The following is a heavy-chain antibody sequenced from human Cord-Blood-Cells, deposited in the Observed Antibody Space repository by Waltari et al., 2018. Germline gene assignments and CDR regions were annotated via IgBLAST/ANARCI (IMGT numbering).Heavy chain of an antibody. D-gene: IGHD1-26*01. J-gene: IGHJ3*02. V-gene: IGHV1-2*02. CDR1: GYTLPGSL. CDR2: INPNSCGT. CDR3: ARMEWELFAFDI. Sequence: QVQLVQSGAVVKKPGACVKVSCKASGYTLPGSLMPWVRKAPGQGLEWLGWINPNSCGTNYAQKFQGRVTMTRDTSISTAYMELSRLRSDDTAVYYCARMEWELFAFDIWGQGTMVTVSS.